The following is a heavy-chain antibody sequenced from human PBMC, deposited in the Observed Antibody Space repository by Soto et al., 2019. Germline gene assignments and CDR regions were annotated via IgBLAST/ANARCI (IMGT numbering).Heavy chain of an antibody. CDR2: IYPGDSDT. J-gene: IGHJ4*02. V-gene: IGHV5-51*01. CDR1: GYSFTSYW. Sequence: GESLKISCKGSGYSFTSYWIGWVRQMPGKGLEWMGIIYPGDSDTRYSPSFQGQVTISADKSISTAYLQWSSLKASDTAMYYCARSSDYGYPVGYFDYWGQGTLVTVSS. D-gene: IGHD4-17*01. CDR3: ARSSDYGYPVGYFDY.